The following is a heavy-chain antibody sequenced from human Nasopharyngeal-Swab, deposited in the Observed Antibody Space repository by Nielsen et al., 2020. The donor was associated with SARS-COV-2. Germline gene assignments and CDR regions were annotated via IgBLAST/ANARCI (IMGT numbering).Heavy chain of an antibody. Sequence: ASVKVSCKASGYTFLSSTINWVRQAPGQGLEWMGWVSAYNGDTDYEQKFQGRVTMTTDTSTETAYMELRGLTSDDTAVYYYARGPQILTYWGQGTLVTVSS. CDR1: GYTFLSST. CDR3: ARGPQILTY. V-gene: IGHV1-18*01. CDR2: VSAYNGDT. D-gene: IGHD3-3*01. J-gene: IGHJ4*02.